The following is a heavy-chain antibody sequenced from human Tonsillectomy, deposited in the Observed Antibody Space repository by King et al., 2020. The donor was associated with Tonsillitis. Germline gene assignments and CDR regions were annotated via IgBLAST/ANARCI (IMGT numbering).Heavy chain of an antibody. D-gene: IGHD4-17*01. CDR1: GFTVSSNY. J-gene: IGHJ4*02. CDR3: ARDGDHFDY. V-gene: IGHV3-53*02. CDR2: LYSDDNT. Sequence: VQLVETGGGLIQTGGSLRLSCAASGFTVSSNYMSWVRQAPGKGLQWVSTLYSDDNTYSDESGKGPFTSSRDNPKNPLYLQMNSLRAEDTAVYYCARDGDHFDYWGQGTLVTVSS.